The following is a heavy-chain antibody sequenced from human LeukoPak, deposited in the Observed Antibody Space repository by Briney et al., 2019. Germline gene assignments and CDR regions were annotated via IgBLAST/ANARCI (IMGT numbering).Heavy chain of an antibody. CDR2: MKQDGSEK. Sequence: GGSLRLSCEASGFIFSKYCMSWVRQAPGKGPEWVANMKQDGSEKFYMDSVKGRFTISRDNANNSLYLQMNNLSAEDAAVYYCARDSSDGGTSSYRQSDYWGQGTLVTVSS. V-gene: IGHV3-7*01. J-gene: IGHJ4*02. D-gene: IGHD3-16*02. CDR3: ARDSSDGGTSSYRQSDY. CDR1: GFIFSKYC.